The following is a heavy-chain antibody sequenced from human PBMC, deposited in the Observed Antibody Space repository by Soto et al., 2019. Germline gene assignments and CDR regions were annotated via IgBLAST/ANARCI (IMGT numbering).Heavy chain of an antibody. CDR3: AKEDTAMAHYYYYGMDV. Sequence: GSLRLSCAASGFTFSSYGMHWVRQAPGKGLEWVAVISYDGSNKYYADSVKGRFTISRDNSKNTLYLQMNSLRAEDTAVYYCAKEDTAMAHYYYYGMDVWGQGTTVTVSS. V-gene: IGHV3-30*18. D-gene: IGHD5-18*01. CDR2: ISYDGSNK. CDR1: GFTFSSYG. J-gene: IGHJ6*02.